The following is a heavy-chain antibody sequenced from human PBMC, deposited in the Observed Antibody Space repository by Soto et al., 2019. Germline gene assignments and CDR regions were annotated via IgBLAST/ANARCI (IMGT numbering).Heavy chain of an antibody. D-gene: IGHD3-22*01. J-gene: IGHJ4*02. CDR1: GYTFSSYY. CDR3: VRSYDDSNGFSLYQFDY. CDR2: INPTGVST. V-gene: IGHV1-46*01. Sequence: ASVKLSCKSSGYTFSSYYIHWVRQAPGQGLEWMGIINPTGVSTTYAQKFQGRVTMTRDTSTSTVYIDMSSLRSEDTAVYYCVRSYDDSNGFSLYQFDYWGQGTRVTVSS.